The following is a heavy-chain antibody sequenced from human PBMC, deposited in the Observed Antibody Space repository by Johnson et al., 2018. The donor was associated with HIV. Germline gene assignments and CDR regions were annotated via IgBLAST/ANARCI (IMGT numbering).Heavy chain of an antibody. CDR2: IGTAGDT. V-gene: IGHV3-13*01. Sequence: VQLVESGGGLVQPGGSLRLSCAASGFTFSSYDMHWVRQATGKGLEWVSAIGTAGDTYYPGSVKGRFTISRENAKNSLYLQMNSLGAGDTAVYYCARSYDCSSCYPHDAFDIWGQGTMVTVSS. CDR1: GFTFSSYD. CDR3: ARSYDCSSCYPHDAFDI. J-gene: IGHJ3*02. D-gene: IGHD2-2*01.